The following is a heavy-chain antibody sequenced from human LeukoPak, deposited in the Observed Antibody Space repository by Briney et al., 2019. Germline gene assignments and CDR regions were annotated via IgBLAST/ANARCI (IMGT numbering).Heavy chain of an antibody. CDR3: ARDLDQYNGRFGGFGHDF. J-gene: IGHJ4*02. CDR1: GYTFINYG. CDR2: ISAYNGNT. Sequence: ASVKVSCKASGYTFINYGINWVRQAPGQGLEWMGWISAYNGNTNYAQSLQGRVTMTTDTSTSTVYMEMRSLTSDDTAAYYCARDLDQYNGRFGGFGHDFWGQGTLVTVSS. D-gene: IGHD3-10*01. V-gene: IGHV1-18*01.